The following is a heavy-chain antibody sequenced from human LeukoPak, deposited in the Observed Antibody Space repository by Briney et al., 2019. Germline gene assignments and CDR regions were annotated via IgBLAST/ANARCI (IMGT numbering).Heavy chain of an antibody. CDR2: IGTAGDT. CDR3: ARGCSSTSCHYYYYYMDV. Sequence: GGSLRLSCAASGFTFSSYDMHWVRQAPGKGLEWVSAIGTAGDTYYPGSVKGRFTISRENAKNSLYLQMNSLRAGDTAVYYCARGCSSTSCHYYYYYMDVWGKGTTVTVSS. J-gene: IGHJ6*03. D-gene: IGHD2-2*01. V-gene: IGHV3-13*01. CDR1: GFTFSSYD.